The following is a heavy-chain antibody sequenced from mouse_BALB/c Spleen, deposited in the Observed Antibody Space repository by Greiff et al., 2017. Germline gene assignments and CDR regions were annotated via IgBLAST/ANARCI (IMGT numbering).Heavy chain of an antibody. CDR3: ARNYRMDY. V-gene: IGHV5-6*01. Sequence: EVQVVESGGDLVKPGGSLKLSCAASGFTFSSYGMSWVRQTPDKRLEWVATISSGGSYTYYPDSVKGRFTISRDNAKNTLYLEMSSLRSEDTAMYYCARNYRMDYWGQGTSVTVSS. CDR2: ISSGGSYT. J-gene: IGHJ4*01. CDR1: GFTFSSYG.